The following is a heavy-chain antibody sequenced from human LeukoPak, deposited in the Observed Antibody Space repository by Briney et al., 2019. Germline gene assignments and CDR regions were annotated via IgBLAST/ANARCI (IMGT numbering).Heavy chain of an antibody. CDR3: ARWTAAAGPYYYFDY. CDR2: IYYSGST. J-gene: IGHJ4*02. V-gene: IGHV4-59*01. Sequence: SGTLSLTCTVSGGPISSYYWSWIRQPPGKGLEGIGYIYYSGSTNYNPSLKSRVTISVDTSKNQFSLKLSSVTAADTAVYYCARWTAAAGPYYYFDYWGQGTLVTVSS. D-gene: IGHD6-13*01. CDR1: GGPISSYY.